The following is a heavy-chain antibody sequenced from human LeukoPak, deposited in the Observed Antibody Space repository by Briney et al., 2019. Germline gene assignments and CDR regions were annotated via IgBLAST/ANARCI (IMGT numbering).Heavy chain of an antibody. CDR3: ARDRGSSWYGGFDY. CDR2: IYSGGST. Sequence: GGSLRLSCAASGFTVSSNYMSWVRQAPGKGLEWVSVIYSGGSTYYADSVKGRFTISRDNSKSTLYLQMNSLRAEDTAVYYCARDRGSSWYGGFDYWGQGTLVTVSS. J-gene: IGHJ4*02. CDR1: GFTVSSNY. V-gene: IGHV3-53*01. D-gene: IGHD6-13*01.